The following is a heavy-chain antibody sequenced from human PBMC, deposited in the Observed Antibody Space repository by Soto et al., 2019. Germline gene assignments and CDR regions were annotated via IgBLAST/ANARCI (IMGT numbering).Heavy chain of an antibody. D-gene: IGHD4-17*01. CDR1: GFTVSSNF. CDR2: IYSGGST. V-gene: IGHV3-53*01. Sequence: LRLFCAASGFTVSSNFMSWVRQAPGKGLECVSVIYSGGSTYYADSVKGRFTISRDNSKNTLYLQMNSLRAEDTAVYYCARHYGDYVEYFQHWGQGTLVTVSS. J-gene: IGHJ1*01. CDR3: ARHYGDYVEYFQH.